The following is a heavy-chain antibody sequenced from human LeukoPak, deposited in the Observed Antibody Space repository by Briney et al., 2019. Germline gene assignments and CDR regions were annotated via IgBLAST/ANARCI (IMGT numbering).Heavy chain of an antibody. CDR2: IIPNSGGT. CDR1: GYTFTGYY. CDR3: ARDPLYYYDSSGYVD. J-gene: IGHJ4*02. Sequence: ASVKVSCKASGYTFTGYYMHWVRQAPGQGLEWMGWIIPNSGGTNYAQKFQGRVTMTRDTSISTAYMELSRLRTDDTAVYYCARDPLYYYDSSGYVDWGQGTLVTVSS. D-gene: IGHD3-22*01. V-gene: IGHV1-2*02.